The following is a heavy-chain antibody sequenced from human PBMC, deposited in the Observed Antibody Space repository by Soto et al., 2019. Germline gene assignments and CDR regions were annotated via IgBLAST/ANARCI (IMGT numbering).Heavy chain of an antibody. CDR3: ARHGTILFPNYYFDY. V-gene: IGHV4-39*01. CDR2: ISYSGST. CDR1: GGSISGSSSS. D-gene: IGHD2-15*01. J-gene: IGHJ4*02. Sequence: SETLSLTCTVSGGSISGSSSSWGWIRQPPGKGLEWLGIISYSGSTYYNPSLKSRVTISVDTSKNQFSLKLSSVTAADTAVYYCARHGTILFPNYYFDYWGRGTLVTVSS.